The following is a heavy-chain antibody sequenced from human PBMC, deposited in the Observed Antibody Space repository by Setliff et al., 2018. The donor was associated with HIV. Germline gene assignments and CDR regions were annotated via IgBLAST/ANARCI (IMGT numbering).Heavy chain of an antibody. J-gene: IGHJ4*02. CDR2: IHSSGNT. D-gene: IGHD6-13*01. V-gene: IGHV4-4*07. Sequence: PSETLSLTCTVSNGSISGYYWSWIRQPAGKGLEWIGRIHSSGNTNYNPSLKSRITMSVDTSKNQFSLKLSSVTAADTAVYFCARGRGSSSSWPIDYWGQGTLVTVSS. CDR1: NGSISGYY. CDR3: ARGRGSSSSWPIDY.